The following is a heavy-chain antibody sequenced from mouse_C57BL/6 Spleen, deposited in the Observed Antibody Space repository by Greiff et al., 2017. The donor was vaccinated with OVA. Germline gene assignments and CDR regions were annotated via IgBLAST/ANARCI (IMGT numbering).Heavy chain of an antibody. J-gene: IGHJ4*01. CDR1: GYTFTSYW. D-gene: IGHD4-1*01. Sequence: QVQLQQPGAELVKPGASVKLSCKASGYTFTSYWMHWVKQRPGQGLEWIGMIHPNSGSTNYNEKFKSKATLTVDKSSSTAYMQLSSLTSEDSAVYYCAAKLGDYAMDYWGQGTSVTVSS. CDR3: AAKLGDYAMDY. V-gene: IGHV1-64*01. CDR2: IHPNSGST.